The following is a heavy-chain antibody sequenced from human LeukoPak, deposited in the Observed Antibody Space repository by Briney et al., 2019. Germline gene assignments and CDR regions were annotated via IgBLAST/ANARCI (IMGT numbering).Heavy chain of an antibody. CDR3: AKRGVVIRGILVIGYHQEAYHYDF. Sequence: GGSLRLSCVVSGISLSNYAMTWVRQAPGNGLEWVSYISERGGSTTYADSVKGRFTISRDTSLNTLYLQMNNLRAEDTAVYFCAKRGVVIRGILVIGYHQEAYHYDFWGQGVLVTVSS. J-gene: IGHJ4*02. V-gene: IGHV3-23*01. D-gene: IGHD3-10*01. CDR1: GISLSNYA. CDR2: ISERGGST.